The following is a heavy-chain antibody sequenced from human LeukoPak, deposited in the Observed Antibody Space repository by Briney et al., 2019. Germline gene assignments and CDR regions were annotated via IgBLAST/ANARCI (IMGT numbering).Heavy chain of an antibody. CDR1: GHTFTGYY. CDR3: ARLYYYDNSGYKYNWFDP. D-gene: IGHD3-22*01. V-gene: IGHV1-2*02. Sequence: ASVKVSCKASGHTFTGYYMHWVRQAPGQGLEWIGWINPNSGGTDYAQNFQGRVTMTRDTSISTAYMELIRLRPDDTAVYYCARLYYYDNSGYKYNWFDPWGQGTLVTVSS. J-gene: IGHJ5*02. CDR2: INPNSGGT.